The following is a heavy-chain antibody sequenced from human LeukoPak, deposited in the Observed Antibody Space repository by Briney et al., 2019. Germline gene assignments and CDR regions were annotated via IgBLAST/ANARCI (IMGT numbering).Heavy chain of an antibody. CDR3: ARDNSVEDTAWWFDP. D-gene: IGHD4-23*01. Sequence: VASVKVSCKASGYTFTSYHMHWVRQAPGQGLEWMGIINPSGGSTSYAQKFQGRVTMTRDMSTSTDYMELSSLRSEDTAVYYCARDNSVEDTAWWFDPWGQGTLVTVSS. CDR2: INPSGGST. J-gene: IGHJ5*02. V-gene: IGHV1-46*01. CDR1: GYTFTSYH.